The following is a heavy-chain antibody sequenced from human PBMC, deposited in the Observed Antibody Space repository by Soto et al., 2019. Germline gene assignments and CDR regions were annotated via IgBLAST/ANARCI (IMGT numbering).Heavy chain of an antibody. CDR1: GYSFTSYW. D-gene: IGHD6-13*01. CDR2: IDPSDSYT. CDR3: ARQTAAAGDAFDI. V-gene: IGHV5-10-1*01. Sequence: GESLKISCEGSGYSFTSYWISWVRQMPGKGLEWMGRIDPSDSYTNYSPSFQGHVTISADKSISTAYPQWSSLKASDTAMYYCARQTAAAGDAFDIWGQGTMVTVSS. J-gene: IGHJ3*02.